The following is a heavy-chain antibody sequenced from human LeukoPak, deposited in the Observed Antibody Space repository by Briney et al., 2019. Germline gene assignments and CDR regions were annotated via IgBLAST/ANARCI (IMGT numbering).Heavy chain of an antibody. D-gene: IGHD3-3*01. Sequence: SETLSLTCGVFGGSFSDYYWNWIRHPPGKGLEWMGEINHGGSSNYNPSLKSRVTISVDTSKNQLSLNPTSVTAADTAVYYCARGRFTIFGAVVRNYYYMDVWGKGTTVTVSS. V-gene: IGHV4-34*01. CDR3: ARGRFTIFGAVVRNYYYMDV. CDR1: GGSFSDYY. CDR2: INHGGSS. J-gene: IGHJ6*03.